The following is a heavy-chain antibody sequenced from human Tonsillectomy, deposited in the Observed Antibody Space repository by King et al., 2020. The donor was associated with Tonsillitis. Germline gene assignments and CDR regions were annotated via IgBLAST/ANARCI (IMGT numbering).Heavy chain of an antibody. CDR3: ARGGIAARLGYFQH. CDR2: IYYSGST. CDR1: GGSISSSSYY. V-gene: IGHV4-39*02. Sequence: LQLQESGPGLVKPSETLSLTCTVSGGSISSSSYYWGWIRQPPGKGLEWIGSIYYSGSTYYNPSLKSRVTISVDTSKNHFSLKLSSVTAADTAVYYCARGGIAARLGYFQHWGQGTLVTVSS. J-gene: IGHJ1*01. D-gene: IGHD6-6*01.